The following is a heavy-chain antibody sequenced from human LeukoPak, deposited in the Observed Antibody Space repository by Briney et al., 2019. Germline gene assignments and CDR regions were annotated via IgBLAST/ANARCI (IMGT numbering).Heavy chain of an antibody. CDR2: IRYNGNNQ. Sequence: GGSLRLSCAASGFTFNNYGMHWVRQAPGKGLEWVAFIRYNGNNQYYADSVKGRFTISRDNSKNTLYLQMKSLKGDDTAVYYCAKDSAFYYIDVWGKGTTVIISS. V-gene: IGHV3-30*02. D-gene: IGHD3-10*01. CDR3: AKDSAFYYIDV. CDR1: GFTFNNYG. J-gene: IGHJ6*03.